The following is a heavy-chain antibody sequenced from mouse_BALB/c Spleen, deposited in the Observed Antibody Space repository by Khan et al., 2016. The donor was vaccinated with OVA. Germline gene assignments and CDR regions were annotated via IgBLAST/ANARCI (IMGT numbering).Heavy chain of an antibody. J-gene: IGHJ2*01. D-gene: IGHD2-4*01. V-gene: IGHV1-5*01. CDR3: TRSYDSYYFDY. Sequence: EVQLLETGTVLARPGASVKMSCKASGYSFTSYWMHWVQQRPGQGLEWIGAIYPGNSETRYNQKFRGKAKLTTVTSASTAYMELSSLTNEDSAVYYCTRSYDSYYFDYWGQGTTLTVSS. CDR2: IYPGNSET. CDR1: GYSFTSYW.